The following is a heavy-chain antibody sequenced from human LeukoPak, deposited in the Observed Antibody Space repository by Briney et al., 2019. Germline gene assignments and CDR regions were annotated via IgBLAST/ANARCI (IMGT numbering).Heavy chain of an antibody. Sequence: PSETLSLTCAVYGGSFSGYYWSWIRQPPGKGLEWIGEINHSGSTNYNPSLKSRVTISVDTSKNQFSLKLSSVTAADTAVYYCARGGVTEGGYPIAVAGGFDIWGQGTMVTVSS. D-gene: IGHD6-19*01. CDR2: INHSGST. V-gene: IGHV4-34*01. CDR3: ARGGVTEGGYPIAVAGGFDI. CDR1: GGSFSGYY. J-gene: IGHJ3*02.